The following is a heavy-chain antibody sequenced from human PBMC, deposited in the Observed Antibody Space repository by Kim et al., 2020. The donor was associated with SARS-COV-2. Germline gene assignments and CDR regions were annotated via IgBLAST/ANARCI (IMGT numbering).Heavy chain of an antibody. J-gene: IGHJ6*02. CDR3: ARDGRQIPGTTYYDFWSGYYQAPSDTYGMDV. D-gene: IGHD3-3*01. CDR2: IYYSGST. V-gene: IGHV4-61*01. CDR1: GGSVSSGSYY. Sequence: SETLSLTCTVSGGSVSSGSYYWSWIRQPPGRGLEWIGYIYYSGSTNYNPSLKSRVTISVDTSKNQFSLKLSSVTAADTAVYYCARDGRQIPGTTYYDFWSGYYQAPSDTYGMDVWGQGTTVTVSS.